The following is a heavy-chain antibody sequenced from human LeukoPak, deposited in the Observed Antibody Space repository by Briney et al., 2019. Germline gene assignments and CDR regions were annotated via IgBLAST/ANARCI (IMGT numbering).Heavy chain of an antibody. CDR1: GFTFSSYS. D-gene: IGHD6-13*01. CDR3: ATSGYIADY. CDR2: ISSSSSYI. V-gene: IGHV3-21*01. J-gene: IGHJ4*02. Sequence: GGSLRLSCAASGFTFSSYSMNWVRQAPGKGLEWVSSISSSSSYIYHADSVKGRFTISRDNAKNSLYLQMNSLRAEDTAVYYCATSGYIADYWGQGTLVTVSS.